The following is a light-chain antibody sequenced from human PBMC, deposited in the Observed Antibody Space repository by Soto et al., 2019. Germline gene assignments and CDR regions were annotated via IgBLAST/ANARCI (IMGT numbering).Light chain of an antibody. CDR3: SSYISSSTPFYV. J-gene: IGLJ1*01. CDR1: SSDVGGYNY. V-gene: IGLV2-14*01. Sequence: QSALTQPASVSGSPGQSITISCTGTSSDVGGYNYVSWYQQHPGKAPKLMIYEVSNRPSGVSNRFSGSKSGNTASLTISGLQAEDEADYYCSSYISSSTPFYVFGTGTKLTVL. CDR2: EVS.